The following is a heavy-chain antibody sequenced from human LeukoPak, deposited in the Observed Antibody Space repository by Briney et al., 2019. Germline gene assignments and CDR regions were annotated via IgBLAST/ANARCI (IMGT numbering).Heavy chain of an antibody. V-gene: IGHV4-4*07. J-gene: IGHJ4*02. CDR3: ARHELRSGWAIDY. Sequence: PSETLSLTCTVSNGSISSYYWSWIRQPAGKGLEWIGRIHASGSTNYNPSLKSRVTMSVDTPKNQFSLKLSSVTAADTAVYYCARHELRSGWAIDYWGQGTLVTVSS. CDR1: NGSISSYY. D-gene: IGHD6-19*01. CDR2: IHASGST.